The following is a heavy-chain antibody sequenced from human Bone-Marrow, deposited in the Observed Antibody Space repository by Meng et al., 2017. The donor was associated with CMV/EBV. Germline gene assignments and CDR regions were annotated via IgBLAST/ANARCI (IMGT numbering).Heavy chain of an antibody. D-gene: IGHD3-3*01. CDR3: ARDDRTTYYDFWSGGSGMDV. CDR1: GYTFTSYG. Sequence: ASVKVSCKASGYTFTSYGISWVRQAPGQGLEWMGWISAYNGNTNYAQKLQGRVTMTTDTSTSTAYMELRSLRSDDTAVYYCARDDRTTYYDFWSGGSGMDVWGPGNTVTVSS. CDR2: ISAYNGNT. V-gene: IGHV1-18*01. J-gene: IGHJ6*02.